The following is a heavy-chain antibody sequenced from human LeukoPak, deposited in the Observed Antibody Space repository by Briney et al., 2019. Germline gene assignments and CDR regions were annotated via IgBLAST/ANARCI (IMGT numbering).Heavy chain of an antibody. V-gene: IGHV3-11*04. CDR1: GFTFSDYY. J-gene: IGHJ4*02. CDR3: ARDDGSYRGMATTYGGLDD. CDR2: ISSSGSTI. Sequence: GGSLRLSCAASGFTFSDYYMSWIRQAPGKGLEWISYISSSGSTIYYADSVKGRFTISRDNVKNSLYLQMNSLRVEDTAVYYCARDDGSYRGMATTYGGLDDWGQGTPVTVSS. D-gene: IGHD5-12*01.